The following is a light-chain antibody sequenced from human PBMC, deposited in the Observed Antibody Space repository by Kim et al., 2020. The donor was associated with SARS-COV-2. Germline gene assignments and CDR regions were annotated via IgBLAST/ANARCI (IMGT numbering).Light chain of an antibody. CDR2: GRN. Sequence: SSELTQDPAVSVALGQTVRITCQGDSLRRYYASWYQQKPGQAPVLVIYGRNNRPSGIPDRFSGSTSGNTASLTITGAQAEDEADYYCKSRGSGDNVVFGGGTQLTVL. CDR3: KSRGSGDNVV. CDR1: SLRRYY. J-gene: IGLJ2*01. V-gene: IGLV3-19*01.